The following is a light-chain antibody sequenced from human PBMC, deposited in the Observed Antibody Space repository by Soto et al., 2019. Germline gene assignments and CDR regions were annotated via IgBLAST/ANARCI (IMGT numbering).Light chain of an antibody. CDR2: SNN. V-gene: IGLV1-47*01. Sequence: QSVLTQPPSLSGTPGQRVTISCSGSNFNVKNNYVYWYQQFAGTAPKLLIYSNNRRPSGVPDRFSGSKSGSSASLAISGLRPEDEDDYYCASWDDSLSKTVFGGGTQLTVL. CDR1: NFNVKNNY. J-gene: IGLJ7*01. CDR3: ASWDDSLSKTV.